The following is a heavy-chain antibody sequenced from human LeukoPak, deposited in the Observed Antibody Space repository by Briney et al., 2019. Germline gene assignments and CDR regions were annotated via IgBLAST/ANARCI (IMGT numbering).Heavy chain of an antibody. V-gene: IGHV4-59*11. CDR1: GGSMNSHY. Sequence: PSETLSLTCAVSGGSMNSHYWSWIRQPPGKGLQWIGFIHSNGHSDQNPSLRSRATISLDTSKNQFSLRLSSVTVADTAVYYCARITDFWSGYYPDSWGQGTLVTVSS. CDR3: ARITDFWSGYYPDS. J-gene: IGHJ4*02. CDR2: IHSNGHS. D-gene: IGHD3-3*01.